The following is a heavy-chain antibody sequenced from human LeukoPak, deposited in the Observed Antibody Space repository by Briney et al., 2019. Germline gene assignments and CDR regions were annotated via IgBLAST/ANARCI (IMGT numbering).Heavy chain of an antibody. D-gene: IGHD3-16*01. CDR2: IWYDGSNK. CDR1: GFTFSTYG. Sequence: PGRSLRLSCAASGFTFSTYGMHWVRQAPGKGLEWVAVIWYDGSNKYYADSVKGRFTISRDNSKNTLYLQMNSLRAEDTAVYYCARVEPWGVFDYWGQGTLVTVSS. V-gene: IGHV3-33*01. CDR3: ARVEPWGVFDY. J-gene: IGHJ4*02.